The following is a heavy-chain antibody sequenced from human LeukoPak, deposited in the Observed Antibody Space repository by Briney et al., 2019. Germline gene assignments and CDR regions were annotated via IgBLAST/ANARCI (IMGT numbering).Heavy chain of an antibody. J-gene: IGHJ6*02. D-gene: IGHD5-18*01. V-gene: IGHV3-74*01. CDR2: INTDGSIT. CDR1: GFTFSDYW. Sequence: GGSLRLSCAASGFTFSDYWIHWVRQAPGKGLVWVSRINTDGSITNYADSVKGRFSISRDNAKNTLYLQMNSLRAEDTAVYYCARDAVDTANAVWGQGTTVTVSS. CDR3: ARDAVDTANAV.